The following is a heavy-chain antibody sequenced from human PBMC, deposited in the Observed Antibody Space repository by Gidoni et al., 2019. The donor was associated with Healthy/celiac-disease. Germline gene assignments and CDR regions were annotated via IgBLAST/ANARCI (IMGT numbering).Heavy chain of an antibody. D-gene: IGHD3-16*02. CDR3: AREGVSGGLNDYIWGSYRLDAFDI. CDR2: IYYSGST. V-gene: IGHV4-59*01. Sequence: QVQLQESGPGLVKPSETLSLTCTVSGGPISSYYWSCIRPPPGQGLEWIWYIYYSGSTNYNPSLRGRVTISVDTSKNQFSLKLSSVTAADTAVYYCAREGVSGGLNDYIWGSYRLDAFDIWGQGTMVTVSS. CDR1: GGPISSYY. J-gene: IGHJ3*02.